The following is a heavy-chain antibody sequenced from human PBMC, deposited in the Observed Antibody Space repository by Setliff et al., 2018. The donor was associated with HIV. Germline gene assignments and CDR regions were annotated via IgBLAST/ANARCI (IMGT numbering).Heavy chain of an antibody. CDR1: GYTFTNFY. J-gene: IGHJ4*02. V-gene: IGHV1-2*02. CDR3: ARGSLLGYFDWLFPD. CDR2: INPNSGGT. D-gene: IGHD3-9*01. Sequence: EASVKVSCKASGYTFTNFYMHWVRQAPGQGLEWMGWINPNSGGTNYAQKFQGRVTMTRDTSISTAYMELSRLRSDDTAVYYCARGSLLGYFDWLFPDWGQGTLVTVS.